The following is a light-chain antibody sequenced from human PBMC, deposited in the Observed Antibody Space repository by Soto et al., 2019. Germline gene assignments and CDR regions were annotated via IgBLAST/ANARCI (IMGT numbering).Light chain of an antibody. J-gene: IGKJ2*01. CDR1: QSLVHIDGNTY. V-gene: IGKV2-24*01. CDR3: MQATQSYT. Sequence: DIVLTQTRLSSPVTLGQPASISCRSSQSLVHIDGNTYFNWLQQRPGQPPRVLISKISNRFPGVPDRFSGNAAETEFTLKSSKVEAEYFGVYYCMQATQSYTVGQGTRPEIK. CDR2: KIS.